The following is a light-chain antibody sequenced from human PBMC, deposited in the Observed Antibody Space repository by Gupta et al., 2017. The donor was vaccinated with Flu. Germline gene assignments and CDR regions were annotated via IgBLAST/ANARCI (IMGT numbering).Light chain of an antibody. CDR3: CSYAGIYTFV. CDR1: ISDVGGFNY. J-gene: IGLJ1*01. Sequence: QSALTQPRSVSGSPGQSVTISCTGTISDVGGFNYVSWYQQRPGKVPKLMIYEVTKRPSGVPDRFSGSKSGDTASLTISGLQVEDEADYYCCSYAGIYTFVFGTGTKVTVL. CDR2: EVT. V-gene: IGLV2-11*01.